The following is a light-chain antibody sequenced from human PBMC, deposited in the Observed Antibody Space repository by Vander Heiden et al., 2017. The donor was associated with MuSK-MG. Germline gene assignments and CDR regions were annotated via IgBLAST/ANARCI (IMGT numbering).Light chain of an antibody. CDR3: QQRNSYPFT. CDR2: PAS. J-gene: IGKJ2*01. CDR1: QGLRHE. Sequence: DIQMTQYPSSLSASVADRVTITSRASQGLRHELGWLQQNLGQAPTRLISPASSLQSRVPSRFSGCGSGTKFTLTIISLQPEDSATYYWQQRNSYPFTFGQGTKLEIK. V-gene: IGKV1-17*01.